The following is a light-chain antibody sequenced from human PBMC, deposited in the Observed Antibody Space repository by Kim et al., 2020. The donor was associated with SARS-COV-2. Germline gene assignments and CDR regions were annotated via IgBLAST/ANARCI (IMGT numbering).Light chain of an antibody. J-gene: IGKJ4*01. CDR1: QTVASNN. Sequence: SSGERAPLSCMASQTVASNNGAWYQQKRGQAPTLLIFGASRAATGLPDRFNGSGSGTDFTLTISSLQPEDSAVYYCQQYGDSPRVTFGGGTKLEI. CDR2: GAS. V-gene: IGKV3-20*01. CDR3: QQYGDSPRVT.